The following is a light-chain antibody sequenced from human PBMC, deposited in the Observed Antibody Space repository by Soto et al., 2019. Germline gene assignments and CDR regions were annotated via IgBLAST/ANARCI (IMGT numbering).Light chain of an antibody. CDR1: QSISSGY. CDR2: GAS. V-gene: IGKV3D-15*01. J-gene: IGKJ1*01. Sequence: EIVLTQSPGTLSLSPGDRATLSCWASQSISSGYLAWYQQKPGQPPRLLIYGASSRATGIPARFSGSGSGTEFTLTISSLQSEDFAVYYCQQYNNWPWTFGQGTKVEIK. CDR3: QQYNNWPWT.